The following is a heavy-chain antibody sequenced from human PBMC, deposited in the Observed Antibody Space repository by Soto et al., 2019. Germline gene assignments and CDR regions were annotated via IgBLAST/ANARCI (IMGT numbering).Heavy chain of an antibody. J-gene: IGHJ1*01. CDR2: IYYSGST. V-gene: IGHV4-31*03. D-gene: IGHD3-10*01. CDR1: GGSISSGGYY. Sequence: QVQLQESGPGLVKPSQTLSLTCTVSGGSISSGGYYWSWIRQHPGKGLEGIGYIYYSGSTHYNPSHKSRVTISVDTSKNQFSLKLSSVTAADTAVYYCASNYGSGRTYFQHWGQGTLVTVSS. CDR3: ASNYGSGRTYFQH.